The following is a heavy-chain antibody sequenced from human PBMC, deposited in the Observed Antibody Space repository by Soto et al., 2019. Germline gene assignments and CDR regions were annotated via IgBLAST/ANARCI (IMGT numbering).Heavy chain of an antibody. CDR1: GFTFSVYA. CDR2: ISGSGDST. Sequence: EVRLLESGGGLVQPGGSLRLSCAASGFTFSVYAMSWVRQAPGKGLEWVSGISGSGDSTHYAHSVKGRFTVSRDNSKSMLYLQTNSLRAEDTAIYYCAKALYGGFTYWGQGTLVTVSS. CDR3: AKALYGGFTY. J-gene: IGHJ4*02. D-gene: IGHD3-10*01. V-gene: IGHV3-23*01.